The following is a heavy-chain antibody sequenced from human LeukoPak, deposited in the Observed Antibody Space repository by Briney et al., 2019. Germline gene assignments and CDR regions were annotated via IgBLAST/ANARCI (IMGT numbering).Heavy chain of an antibody. V-gene: IGHV1-18*01. Sequence: GASVSVSCKASGYSFTTYGINWVGQAPGQGGEWRGWISTYNGNTHLAQHLQGAVTMTTDTSTTTPYMELRSLRSDDTAMYYCARGLGYCSGGSCYLDGYFDYWGQGTLVTVSS. CDR1: GYSFTTYG. D-gene: IGHD2-15*01. CDR2: ISTYNGNT. CDR3: ARGLGYCSGGSCYLDGYFDY. J-gene: IGHJ4*02.